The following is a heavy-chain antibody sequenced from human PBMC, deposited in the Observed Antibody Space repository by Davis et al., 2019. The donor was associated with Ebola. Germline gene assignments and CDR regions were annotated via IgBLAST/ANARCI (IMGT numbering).Heavy chain of an antibody. D-gene: IGHD3-3*01. CDR1: GFTFSSYS. V-gene: IGHV3-21*01. J-gene: IGHJ6*02. CDR2: ISSSSSYI. CDR3: ARAPLAYYDFWSGGMNYYYGMDV. Sequence: GESLKISCAASGFTFSSYSMNWVRQAPGKGLEWVSSISSSSSYIYYADSVKGRFTISRDNAKNSLYLQMNSLRAEDTAVYYCARAPLAYYDFWSGGMNYYYGMDVWGQGTTVNVSS.